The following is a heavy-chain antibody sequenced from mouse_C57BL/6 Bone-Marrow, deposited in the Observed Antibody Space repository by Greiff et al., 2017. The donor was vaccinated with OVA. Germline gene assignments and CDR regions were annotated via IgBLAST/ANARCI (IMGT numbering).Heavy chain of an antibody. CDR3: ARRYSFAY. CDR2: ISSGGSYT. J-gene: IGHJ3*01. D-gene: IGHD1-1*01. V-gene: IGHV5-6*01. Sequence: EVQLQESGGDLVKPGGSLKLSCAASGFTFSSYGMSWVRQTPDKRLEWVATISSGGSYTYYPDSVKGRFTISRDNAENTLYLQMSSLKSEDTAMYYCARRYSFAYWGQGTLVTVSA. CDR1: GFTFSSYG.